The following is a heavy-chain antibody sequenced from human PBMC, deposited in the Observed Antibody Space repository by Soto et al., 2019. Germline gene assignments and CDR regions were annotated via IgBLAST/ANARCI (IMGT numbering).Heavy chain of an antibody. CDR3: ARSREFDY. J-gene: IGHJ4*02. Sequence: PSETLSLTCGVSGGSLSSATYSWNWIRQPPGKGLEWIGYIFPSGTTYYNPSLKGRVTISIDVSKNQFSLSLRSLTAADTAVYYCARSREFDYWSQGTLVTVSS. CDR2: IFPSGTT. V-gene: IGHV4-30-2*01. CDR1: GGSLSSATYS.